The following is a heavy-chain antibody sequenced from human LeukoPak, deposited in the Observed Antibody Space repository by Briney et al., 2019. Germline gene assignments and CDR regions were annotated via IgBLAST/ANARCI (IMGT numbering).Heavy chain of an antibody. CDR1: GGXISGSSYY. CDR3: ARSLRGAAHHFDY. Sequence: SETLSLTCTVSGGXISGSSYYWGWIRQPPGKGLEWIGSIYFTGNAYYNPSLKSRVTISVDTSKNQFSLILRSVTAADTAVYYCARSLRGAAHHFDYWGQGTLVTVSS. D-gene: IGHD6-6*01. J-gene: IGHJ4*02. CDR2: IYFTGNA. V-gene: IGHV4-39*01.